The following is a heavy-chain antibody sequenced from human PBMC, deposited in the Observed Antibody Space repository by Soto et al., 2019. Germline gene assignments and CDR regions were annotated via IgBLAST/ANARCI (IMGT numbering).Heavy chain of an antibody. Sequence: SQTLSLTCAISGDSVSSNSAAWNWIRQSPSRGLEWLGRTYYRSKWYNDYAVSVKSRITINPDTSKNQFSLQLNSVTPEDTAVYYCARGGHPSTTGTTDIFYYYGMDVWGQGTTVTVS. CDR1: GDSVSSNSAA. CDR3: ARGGHPSTTGTTDIFYYYGMDV. J-gene: IGHJ6*02. CDR2: TYYRSKWYN. D-gene: IGHD1-1*01. V-gene: IGHV6-1*01.